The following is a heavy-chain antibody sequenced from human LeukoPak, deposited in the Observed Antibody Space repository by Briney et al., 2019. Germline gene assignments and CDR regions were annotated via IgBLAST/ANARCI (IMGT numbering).Heavy chain of an antibody. D-gene: IGHD3-10*01. CDR1: GGSISGSSYY. CDR2: IYYSGST. CDR3: ASYPYYYGSGRENFDY. Sequence: KPSETLSLTCTVSGGSISGSSYYWGWIRQPPGRGLEWIGSIYYSGSTYYNPSLKSRVTISVDTSKNQFSLRLSSVTAADTAVYYCASYPYYYGSGRENFDYWGQGTLVTVSS. J-gene: IGHJ4*02. V-gene: IGHV4-39*01.